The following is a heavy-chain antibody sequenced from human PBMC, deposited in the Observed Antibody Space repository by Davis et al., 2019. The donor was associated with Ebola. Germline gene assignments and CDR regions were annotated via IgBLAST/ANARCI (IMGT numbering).Heavy chain of an antibody. J-gene: IGHJ3*02. D-gene: IGHD1-20*01. CDR1: GNSFSSHW. CDR2: ILTGDSDT. V-gene: IGHV5-51*01. Sequence: GESLKISCQDSGNSFSSHWIGWVRQMPGKGLEWMGIILTGDSDTRYRPSFRGQVTISADKSFKTAFLQWSSLKASDTARYYCATLRRTITGMDDGFDIWGQGTMVTVSS. CDR3: ATLRRTITGMDDGFDI.